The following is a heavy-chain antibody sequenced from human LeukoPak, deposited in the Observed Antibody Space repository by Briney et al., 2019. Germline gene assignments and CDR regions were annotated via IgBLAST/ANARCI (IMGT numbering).Heavy chain of an antibody. CDR3: ARGSAAAGTYWFDS. J-gene: IGHJ5*01. CDR1: GFTFSSYW. V-gene: IGHV3-7*01. Sequence: PGGSLRLSCAASGFTFSSYWMSWVRQAPGKGLEWVANIKQDGSEKYYVDSVKGRFTISRDNAKNSLYLQMNSLRAEDTAVYYCARGSAAAGTYWFDSWGQGTLVTVSS. D-gene: IGHD6-13*01. CDR2: IKQDGSEK.